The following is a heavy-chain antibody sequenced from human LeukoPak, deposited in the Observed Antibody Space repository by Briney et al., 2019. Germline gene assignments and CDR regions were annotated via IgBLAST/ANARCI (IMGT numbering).Heavy chain of an antibody. CDR2: ISAYNGNT. J-gene: IGHJ4*02. CDR1: GYTFTSYG. D-gene: IGHD3-22*01. V-gene: IGHV1-18*01. CDR3: ARGDDSSGYYEISDY. Sequence: ASVKVSCKASGYTFTSYGISWVRQAPGQGLEWMGWISAYNGNTNYAQKLQGRVTMTTDTSTSTAYMELRSLRSDDTAVYYCARGDDSSGYYEISDYWGQGTLVTVSS.